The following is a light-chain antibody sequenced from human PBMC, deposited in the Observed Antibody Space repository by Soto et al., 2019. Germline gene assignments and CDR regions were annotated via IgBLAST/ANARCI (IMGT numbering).Light chain of an antibody. CDR2: DVS. V-gene: IGLV2-14*01. CDR3: SSYTSSGTLV. CDR1: SSDVGGYNY. J-gene: IGLJ1*01. Sequence: QSALTQPASVSGSPGQSITVSCTGTSSDVGGYNYVSWYQQHPGKAPKLMIYDVSNRPSGVSNRFSGSKSGNTASLTISGLRAEYEADYYCSSYTSSGTLVFGTGTKLTVL.